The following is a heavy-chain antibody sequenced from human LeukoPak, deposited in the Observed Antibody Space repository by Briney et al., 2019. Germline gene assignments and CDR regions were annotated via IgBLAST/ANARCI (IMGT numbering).Heavy chain of an antibody. CDR2: IYPGDSDT. J-gene: IGHJ4*02. D-gene: IGHD3-22*01. CDR1: GYSFTSYW. CDR3: ARGHYDSSAFFLFPDY. Sequence: GESLKISCKGSGYSFTSYWIGWVRQMPGKGLEWMGIIYPGDSDTRYSPSFQGQVTISADKSITTAYLQWSSLKASDTAMYYCARGHYDSSAFFLFPDYWGQGTLVTVSS. V-gene: IGHV5-51*01.